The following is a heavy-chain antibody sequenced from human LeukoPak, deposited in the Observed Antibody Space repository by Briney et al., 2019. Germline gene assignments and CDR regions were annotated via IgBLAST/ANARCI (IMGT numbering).Heavy chain of an antibody. J-gene: IGHJ5*02. CDR3: ARAPFVSGSFGWFDT. D-gene: IGHD3-10*01. CDR2: VSYAGTT. Sequence: SETLPLTCTVSGGSFSSHGYYWNWFRQHPRKGLEWIGFVSYAGTTNYNPSLRSRVTISPDTSDNQFSLKLTSVTAADTAVYYCARAPFVSGSFGWFDTWGQGVLVTVSS. V-gene: IGHV4-31*03. CDR1: GGSFSSHGYY.